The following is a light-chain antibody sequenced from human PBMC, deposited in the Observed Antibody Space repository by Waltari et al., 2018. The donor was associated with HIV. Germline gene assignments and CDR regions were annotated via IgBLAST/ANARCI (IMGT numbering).Light chain of an antibody. Sequence: NFILTQPHSVSESPGKTVTISCTRSGGNIASYYVQWYQQRPDSAPTTVIYEDTKRPSWVPDRFPGLIDRSSNSAPLTISGLQTDDEADYYCQSYYLNIVVFGGGTKLTVL. CDR1: GGNIASYY. V-gene: IGLV6-57*04. CDR3: QSYYLNIVV. J-gene: IGLJ2*01. CDR2: EDT.